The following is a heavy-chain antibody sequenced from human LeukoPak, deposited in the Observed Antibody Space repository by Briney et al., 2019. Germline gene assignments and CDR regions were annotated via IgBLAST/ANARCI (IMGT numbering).Heavy chain of an antibody. CDR3: APRGDIEHSYVYGKWFDP. J-gene: IGHJ5*02. Sequence: SETLSLTCAVYGGSFSAYYWTWIRQPPGKGLEWIGEINHSGSSNYNSSLRSRVTISVDTSYKQFFLRLSSVTAADTAVYYCAPRGDIEHSYVYGKWFDPWGQGTRVTVSS. CDR2: INHSGSS. V-gene: IGHV4-34*01. D-gene: IGHD5-18*01. CDR1: GGSFSAYY.